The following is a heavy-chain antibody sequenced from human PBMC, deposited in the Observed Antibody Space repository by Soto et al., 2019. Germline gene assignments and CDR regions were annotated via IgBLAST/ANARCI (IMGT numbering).Heavy chain of an antibody. Sequence: GGSLRLSCAASGFTFSSYSMNWVRQAPGKGLEWVSYISSSSSTIYYADSVRGRFTISRDNSKNTLYLQMNSLRVEDTAVYYCTKPASGLQWPPFDPWGHGTLVTVS. D-gene: IGHD6-19*01. CDR1: GFTFSSYS. CDR3: TKPASGLQWPPFDP. CDR2: ISSSSSTI. V-gene: IGHV3-48*01. J-gene: IGHJ5*02.